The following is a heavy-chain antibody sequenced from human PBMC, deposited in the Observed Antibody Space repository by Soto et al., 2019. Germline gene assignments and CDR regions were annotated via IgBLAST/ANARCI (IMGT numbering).Heavy chain of an antibody. CDR2: IWYDGSNK. CDR1: GFTFSSYG. J-gene: IGHJ4*02. CDR3: ARDGTTVTPFSSDY. D-gene: IGHD4-17*01. V-gene: IGHV3-33*01. Sequence: AGGSLRLPCAASGFTFSSYGMHWVRQAPGKGLEWVAVIWYDGSNKYYADSVKGRFTISRDNSKNTLYLQMNSLRAEDTAVYYCARDGTTVTPFSSDYWGQGSLVTVSS.